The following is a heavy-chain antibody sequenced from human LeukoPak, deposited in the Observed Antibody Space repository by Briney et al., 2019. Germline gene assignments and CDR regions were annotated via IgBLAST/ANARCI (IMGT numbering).Heavy chain of an antibody. Sequence: SETLSLTCAVSGYSISSGYYWAWIRQPPGKGLEWIGGIYHSGSTYYNPSLKSRVTMSVDPSKNQFSLKLSSVTAADTAVYYCARICSSTSCYTSTTDYWGQGPLVTVSS. D-gene: IGHD2-2*02. CDR2: IYHSGST. CDR1: GYSISSGYY. CDR3: ARICSSTSCYTSTTDY. V-gene: IGHV4-38-2*01. J-gene: IGHJ4*02.